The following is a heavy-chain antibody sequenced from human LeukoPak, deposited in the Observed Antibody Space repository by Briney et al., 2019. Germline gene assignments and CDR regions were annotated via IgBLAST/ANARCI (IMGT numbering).Heavy chain of an antibody. D-gene: IGHD3-10*01. CDR2: IHTSGST. CDR1: GGSITSYY. Sequence: SETLSLTCTVSGGSITSYYWSWIRQPSGKGLEWIGRIHTSGSTNYNPSLKSRVTMSEDTSKNQFSLKLMSVTAADTAVYYCARDSGTTGEVKFDPWGQGTLVTVSS. J-gene: IGHJ5*02. V-gene: IGHV4-4*07. CDR3: ARDSGTTGEVKFDP.